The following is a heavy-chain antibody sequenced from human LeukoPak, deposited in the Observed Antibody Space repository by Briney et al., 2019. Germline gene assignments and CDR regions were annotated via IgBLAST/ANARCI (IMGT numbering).Heavy chain of an antibody. J-gene: IGHJ3*02. CDR1: SGSISSGGYY. CDR2: IYYSGST. V-gene: IGHV4-31*03. D-gene: IGHD2-21*02. CDR3: ARAVVTASDAFDI. Sequence: SETLSLTCTVSSGSISSGGYYWSWIRQHPGKGLEWIGYIYYSGSTYYNPSLKSRVTISVDTSKNQFSLKLSSVTAADTAVYYCARAVVTASDAFDIWGQGTMVTVSS.